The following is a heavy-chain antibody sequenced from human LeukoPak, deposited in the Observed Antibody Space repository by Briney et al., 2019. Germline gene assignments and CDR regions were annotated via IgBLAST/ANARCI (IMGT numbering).Heavy chain of an antibody. Sequence: PGGSLRLSCEASGFSFSSHWMTWVRQAPGKGLEWVANIKQDGSEKYYVDSVKGRFTISRDNAKISVYLQMNSLRAEDTAVYYCAREDYYGSGNYVAWGGAFDVWGQGTTVTVSS. D-gene: IGHD3-10*01. CDR2: IKQDGSEK. CDR1: GFSFSSHW. V-gene: IGHV3-7*01. CDR3: AREDYYGSGNYVAWGGAFDV. J-gene: IGHJ3*01.